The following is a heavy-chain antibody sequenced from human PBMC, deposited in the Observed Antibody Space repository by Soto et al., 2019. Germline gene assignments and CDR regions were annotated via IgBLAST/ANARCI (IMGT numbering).Heavy chain of an antibody. CDR2: IFYSGAT. J-gene: IGHJ6*02. CDR1: GDSISSADYY. CDR3: ARDLWVEPELYYYGMDV. Sequence: SETLSLTCTVSGDSISSADYYWSWIRQTPGKGLEWIGHIFYSGATYYNPSLKSRLTISVDTSKNHFSLRLTSVTAADTAVYYCARDLWVEPELYYYGMDVWGQGTTVTVSS. D-gene: IGHD1-1*01. V-gene: IGHV4-30-4*01.